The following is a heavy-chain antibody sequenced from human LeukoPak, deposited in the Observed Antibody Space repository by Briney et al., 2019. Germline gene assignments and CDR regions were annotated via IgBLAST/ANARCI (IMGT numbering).Heavy chain of an antibody. Sequence: SETLSLTCAVSGGSISSSNWWSWVRQPPGKGLEWIGEIYHSGSTNYNPSLKSRVTISVDKSKNQFSLKLSSVTAADTAVYYCARIVVVTGYYFDYWGQGTLVTVSS. CDR1: GGSISSSNW. CDR2: IYHSGST. V-gene: IGHV4-4*02. CDR3: ARIVVVTGYYFDY. D-gene: IGHD3-22*01. J-gene: IGHJ4*02.